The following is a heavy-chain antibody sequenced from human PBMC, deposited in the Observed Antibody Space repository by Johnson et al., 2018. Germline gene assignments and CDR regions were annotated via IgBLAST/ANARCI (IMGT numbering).Heavy chain of an antibody. Sequence: QVQLVQSGGGLVKPGGSRRLSCAASGFTFSDYYMSWIRQAPGKGLEWVSYISPSGRSIYYADSVKGRFTISRDNATNSLYLKMNSLRADDTAVYFWARGHYGLDVWGQGTTVTVSS. CDR2: ISPSGRSI. CDR3: ARGHYGLDV. J-gene: IGHJ6*02. V-gene: IGHV3-11*01. CDR1: GFTFSDYY.